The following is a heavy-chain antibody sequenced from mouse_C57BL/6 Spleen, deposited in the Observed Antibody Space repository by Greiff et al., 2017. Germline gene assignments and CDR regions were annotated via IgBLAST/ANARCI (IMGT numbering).Heavy chain of an antibody. D-gene: IGHD1-1*01. CDR2: IDPSDSYT. Sequence: QVHVKQPGAELVKPGASVKLSCKASGYTFTSYWMQWVKQRPGQGLEWIGEIDPSDSYTNYNQKFKGKATLTVDTSSSTAYMQLSSLTSEDSAVYYCARCPGSSYYFDYWGKGTTLTVSS. CDR1: GYTFTSYW. V-gene: IGHV1-50*01. CDR3: ARCPGSSYYFDY. J-gene: IGHJ2*01.